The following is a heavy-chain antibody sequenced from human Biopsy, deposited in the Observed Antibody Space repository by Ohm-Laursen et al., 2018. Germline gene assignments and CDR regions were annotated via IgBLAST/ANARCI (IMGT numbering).Heavy chain of an antibody. Sequence: GSLRLSCAAFGFTFSSYAMSWVRQAPGEGLEWVSAIRSTGGSTYYANSVRGRFTISRDNAKNTLHLQMNSLRADDTAIYYCAKDLHNYGMDVWGQGTTVTVSS. J-gene: IGHJ6*02. CDR3: AKDLHNYGMDV. CDR2: IRSTGGST. V-gene: IGHV3-23*01. CDR1: GFTFSSYA.